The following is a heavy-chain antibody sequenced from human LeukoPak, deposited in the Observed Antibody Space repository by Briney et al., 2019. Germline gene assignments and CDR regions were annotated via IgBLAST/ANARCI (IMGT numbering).Heavy chain of an antibody. V-gene: IGHV4-30-4*08. J-gene: IGHJ3*02. D-gene: IGHD1-20*01. CDR2: IYYSGST. CDR1: GGSISSGDYY. Sequence: SETLSLTCTVSGGSISSGDYYWSWIRQPPGKGLEWIGYIYYSGSTYYNPSLKSRVTISVDTSKNQFSLKLSSVTAADTAVYYCARDEGADNWSRDDAFDIWGQGTMVTVSS. CDR3: ARDEGADNWSRDDAFDI.